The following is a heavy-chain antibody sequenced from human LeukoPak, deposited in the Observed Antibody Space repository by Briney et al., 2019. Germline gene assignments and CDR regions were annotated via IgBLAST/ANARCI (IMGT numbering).Heavy chain of an antibody. V-gene: IGHV3-21*01. Sequence: GGSLRLSCAASGFTFSSYSMNWVRQAPGKGLEWVSSISSSSSYIYYADSVKGRFTISRDNAKNSLYLQMNSLRAEDTSVYYCAREMGGYPFDYWGQGIQVTVSS. J-gene: IGHJ4*02. CDR3: AREMGGYPFDY. CDR2: ISSSSSYI. CDR1: GFTFSSYS. D-gene: IGHD5-12*01.